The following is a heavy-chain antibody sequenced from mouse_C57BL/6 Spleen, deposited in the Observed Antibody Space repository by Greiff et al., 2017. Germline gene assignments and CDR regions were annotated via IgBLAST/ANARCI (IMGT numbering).Heavy chain of an antibody. V-gene: IGHV5-9-1*02. CDR2: ISSGGDYI. J-gene: IGHJ4*01. Sequence: EVKVEESGEGLVKPGGSLKLSCAASGFTFSSYAMSWVRQTPEKRLEWVAYISSGGDYIYYADTVKGRFTISRDNARNTLYLQMSSLKSEDTAMYYCTRDAAYAMDYWGQGTSVTVSS. CDR1: GFTFSSYA. CDR3: TRDAAYAMDY.